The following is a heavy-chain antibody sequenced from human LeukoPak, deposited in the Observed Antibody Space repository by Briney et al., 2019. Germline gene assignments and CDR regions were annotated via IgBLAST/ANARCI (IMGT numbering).Heavy chain of an antibody. CDR2: IQKNVKDK. J-gene: IGHJ3*02. CDR3: ASEGLDAFDI. CDR1: GFTFRSYW. Sequence: GGSLRLSCAASGFTFRSYWMNWVRLAPGKGLEWVAFIQKNVKDKFYVDSVKGRFTISRDSSKHTLYLQLNSLRPEDTAVYYCASEGLDAFDIWGQGTMVTVSS. V-gene: IGHV3-30*03.